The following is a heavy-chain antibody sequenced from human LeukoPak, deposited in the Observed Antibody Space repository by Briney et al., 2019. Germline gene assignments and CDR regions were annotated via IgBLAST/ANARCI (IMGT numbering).Heavy chain of an antibody. Sequence: AGGSLRLSCAASGFTFSTYSMNWVRQAPGKGLEWVSYISSSSSPIYYADSVKGRFTISRDNTKNSLYLQMNSLRVEDTAVFYCARDQYDTWSRRGNFDSWGQGTLVIVSS. CDR2: ISSSSSPI. V-gene: IGHV3-48*04. J-gene: IGHJ4*02. CDR1: GFTFSTYS. CDR3: ARDQYDTWSRRGNFDS. D-gene: IGHD3-3*01.